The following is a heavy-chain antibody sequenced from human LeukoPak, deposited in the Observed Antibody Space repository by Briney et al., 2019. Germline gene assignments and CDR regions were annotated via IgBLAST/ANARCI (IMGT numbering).Heavy chain of an antibody. V-gene: IGHV3-11*03. J-gene: IGHJ4*02. D-gene: IGHD2-8*01. Sequence: GGSLRLSCAASGFTFSDYYMSWIRQAPGKGLEWVSYISSSSSYTNYADSVEGRFTISRDNAKNSLYLQMNSLRAEDTAVYYCARSGVMVYAKLDYWGQGTLVTVSS. CDR2: ISSSSSYT. CDR3: ARSGVMVYAKLDY. CDR1: GFTFSDYY.